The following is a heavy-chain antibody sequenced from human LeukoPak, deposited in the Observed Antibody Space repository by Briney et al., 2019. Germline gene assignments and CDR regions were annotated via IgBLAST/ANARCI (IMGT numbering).Heavy chain of an antibody. CDR2: IKQDGTEQ. Sequence: GGSLRLSCAASGFTFSSYWMSWVRQAPGKGLEWLANIKQDGTEQYYVDSVKGRFTISRDNANNSLYLQMNSLRAEDTAVYYCARGGIGRYYFDYWGQGTLVTVSS. V-gene: IGHV3-7*01. CDR3: ARGGIGRYYFDY. D-gene: IGHD1-26*01. J-gene: IGHJ4*02. CDR1: GFTFSSYW.